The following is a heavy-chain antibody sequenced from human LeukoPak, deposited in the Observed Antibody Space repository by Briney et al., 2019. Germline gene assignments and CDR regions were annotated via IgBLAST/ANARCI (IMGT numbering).Heavy chain of an antibody. Sequence: GGSLRLSCAASGFTFSTYWMHWVRQTPGKGLVWVSRITSDGSDTIYADSVKGRFTISRDNAKNTLYLQMNSLRAEDTAVYYCARSHIPGTIGAFDIWGQGTMVTVSS. CDR2: ITSDGSDT. J-gene: IGHJ3*02. CDR3: ARSHIPGTIGAFDI. D-gene: IGHD1-7*01. V-gene: IGHV3-74*01. CDR1: GFTFSTYW.